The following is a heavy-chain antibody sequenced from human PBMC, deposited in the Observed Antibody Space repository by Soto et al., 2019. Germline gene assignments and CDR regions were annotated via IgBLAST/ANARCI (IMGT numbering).Heavy chain of an antibody. D-gene: IGHD6-13*01. J-gene: IGHJ6*03. CDR2: ISGSGGST. V-gene: IGHV3-23*01. Sequence: GGSLRLSCAASGFTFSSYAMSWVRQAPGKGLEWVSAISGSGGSTYYADSVKGRFTISRDNSKNTLYLQMNSLRAEDTAVYYCAKADSIAAAGTGARYYYYYMDVWGKGT. CDR3: AKADSIAAAGTGARYYYYYMDV. CDR1: GFTFSSYA.